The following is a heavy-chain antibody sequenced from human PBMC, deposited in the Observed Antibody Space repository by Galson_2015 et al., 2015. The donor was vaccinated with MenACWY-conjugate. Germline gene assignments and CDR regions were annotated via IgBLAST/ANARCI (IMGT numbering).Heavy chain of an antibody. Sequence: SLRLSCAASGFTFSSYGMHWVRQAPGKGLEWVAFIRYDGSNKYYADSVKGRFTISRDNSKNTLYLQMNSLRAEDTAVYYCAKVRLSEHWYFDLWGRGTLVTVSS. CDR1: GFTFSSYG. J-gene: IGHJ2*01. V-gene: IGHV3-30*02. CDR3: AKVRLSEHWYFDL. D-gene: IGHD2/OR15-2a*01. CDR2: IRYDGSNK.